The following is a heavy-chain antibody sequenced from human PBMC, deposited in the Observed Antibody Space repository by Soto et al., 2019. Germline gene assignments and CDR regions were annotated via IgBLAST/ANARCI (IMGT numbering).Heavy chain of an antibody. CDR2: INHSGST. CDR3: ARDYSSGWYRY. J-gene: IGHJ4*02. CDR1: GGSFSGYY. D-gene: IGHD6-19*01. V-gene: IGHV4-34*01. Sequence: SETLSLTCAVYGGSFSGYYWSWIRQPPGKGLEWIGEINHSGSTNYNPSLKSRVTISVDTSKNQFSLRLSSVTAADTAVYYCARDYSSGWYRYWGQGTLVTVSS.